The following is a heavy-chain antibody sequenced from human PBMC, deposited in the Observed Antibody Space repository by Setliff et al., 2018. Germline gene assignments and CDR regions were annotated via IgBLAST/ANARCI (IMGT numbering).Heavy chain of an antibody. Sequence: PSETLSLTCTVSGGSISSYYWSWIRQPPGQGLEWIEEINHSGHTNYSPSLRSRVTMSVDTSKKQLSLKLSSVTAADTAVYYCAGASADLDTFDLWGQGTLVTVSS. CDR3: AGASADLDTFDL. D-gene: IGHD2-15*01. CDR2: INHSGHT. CDR1: GGSISSYY. J-gene: IGHJ3*01. V-gene: IGHV4-34*01.